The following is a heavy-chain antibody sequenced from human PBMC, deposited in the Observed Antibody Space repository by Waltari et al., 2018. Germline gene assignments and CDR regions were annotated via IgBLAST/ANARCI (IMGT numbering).Heavy chain of an antibody. D-gene: IGHD2-2*02. CDR1: GFTFSNFG. J-gene: IGHJ4*02. CDR3: AKDAFGNTYLDF. V-gene: IGHV3-30*02. CDR2: IWLYGSDK. Sequence: QVNLVESGGGVVQPGGSLRLSCATSGFTFSNFGRHWVRQAPGKGWEVVALIWLYGSDKFYADSVRGRFTISRDNSARTLYLDMDSLRLDDTAMYYCAKDAFGNTYLDFWGQGTLVTVSS.